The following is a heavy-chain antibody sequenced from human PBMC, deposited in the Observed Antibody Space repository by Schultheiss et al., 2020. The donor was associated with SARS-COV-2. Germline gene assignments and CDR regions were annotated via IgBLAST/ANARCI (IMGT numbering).Heavy chain of an antibody. CDR2: IIPIFGTA. CDR3: ARDRYDFWSGYVSYWYFDL. Sequence: PSVKVSCKASGGTFSSYAISWARQAPGQGLEWMGGIIPIFGTANYAQKFQGRVTITADESTSTAYMELSSLRSEDTAVYYCARDRYDFWSGYVSYWYFDLWGRGTLVTVSS. CDR1: GGTFSSYA. D-gene: IGHD3-3*01. V-gene: IGHV1-69*13. J-gene: IGHJ2*01.